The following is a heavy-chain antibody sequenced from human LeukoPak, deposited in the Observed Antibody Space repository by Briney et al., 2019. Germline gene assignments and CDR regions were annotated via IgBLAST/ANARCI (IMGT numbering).Heavy chain of an antibody. Sequence: SETLSLTCTVSGGSISSSSYYWGWIRQPPGKGLEWVGSIYYSGSTYYNPSLKSRVTISVDTSKNQLSLKLSSVTAAGTAVYHCAIGEYCSSTSCYEGGWFDPWGQGTLVTVSS. V-gene: IGHV4-39*07. CDR3: AIGEYCSSTSCYEGGWFDP. CDR1: GGSISSSSYY. CDR2: IYYSGST. D-gene: IGHD2-2*01. J-gene: IGHJ5*02.